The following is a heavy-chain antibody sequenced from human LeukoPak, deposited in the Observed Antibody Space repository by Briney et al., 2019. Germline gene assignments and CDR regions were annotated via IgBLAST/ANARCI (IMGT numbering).Heavy chain of an antibody. D-gene: IGHD6-6*01. CDR3: ARQFIAARDSYYYYYMDV. CDR1: GGSISSYY. J-gene: IGHJ6*03. CDR2: IYTSGST. Sequence: SETLSLTCTVSGGSISSYYWSWIRQPPGKGLEWIGYIYTSGSTNYNPSLKSRVTISVDTSKNQFSLKLSSVTAADTAVYYCARQFIAARDSYYYYYMDVWGKGTTVSVSS. V-gene: IGHV4-4*09.